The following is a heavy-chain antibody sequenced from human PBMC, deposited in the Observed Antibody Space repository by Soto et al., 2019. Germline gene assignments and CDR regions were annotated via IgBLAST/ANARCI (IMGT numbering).Heavy chain of an antibody. CDR1: GFTFSSYG. Sequence: PGGSLSLSCAASGFTFSSYGMHWVRQAPAKGLEWVAVISYDGNDEYYGDSVKGRFAISRDNSKNTVYLQMSSLRAEDTAFYYCARDRLRLGELSLMGYFDYWGQGTLVTVSS. CDR2: ISYDGNDE. D-gene: IGHD3-16*01. V-gene: IGHV3-30*03. CDR3: ARDRLRLGELSLMGYFDY. J-gene: IGHJ4*02.